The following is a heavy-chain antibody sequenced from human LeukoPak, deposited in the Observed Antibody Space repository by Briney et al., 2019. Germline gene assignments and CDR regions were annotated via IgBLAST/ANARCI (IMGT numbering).Heavy chain of an antibody. CDR3: AKLSSLYCSGGSCYSDY. J-gene: IGHJ4*02. CDR1: GFNFWNCA. V-gene: IGHV3-23*01. CDR2: ISGTGGST. Sequence: PGGSLRLSCAASGFNFWNCALSWVRQVPGKGLEWVSAISGTGGSTYYADSVKGRFAISRDNSENTLYLQMNSLRAEDTAVYYCAKLSSLYCSGGSCYSDYWGQGTLVTVSS. D-gene: IGHD2-15*01.